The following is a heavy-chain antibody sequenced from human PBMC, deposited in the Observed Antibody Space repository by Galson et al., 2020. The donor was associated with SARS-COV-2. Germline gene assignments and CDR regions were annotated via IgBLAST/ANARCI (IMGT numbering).Heavy chain of an antibody. V-gene: IGHV3-30*04. CDR1: GFTFSSSA. J-gene: IGHJ4*02. CDR3: ARGYSGSYYYFDY. CDR2: ISYDGANE. Sequence: GGSLRLSCAASGFTFSSSAMHWVRQAPGKGLEWVAVISYDGANEYYADSVKGRFTISRDNSKNTLYLQMNSLRAEDTAVYNCARGYSGSYYYFDYWGQGTLVTVSS. D-gene: IGHD1-26*01.